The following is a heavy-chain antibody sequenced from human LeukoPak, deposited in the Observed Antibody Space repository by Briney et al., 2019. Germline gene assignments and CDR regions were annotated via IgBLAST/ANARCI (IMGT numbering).Heavy chain of an antibody. V-gene: IGHV1-46*01. CDR1: GYTFTSYY. CDR2: INPSGGST. Sequence: VSVKVSCKASGYTFTSYYMHWVRQAPGQGPEWMGIINPSGGSTSYAQKFQGRVTMTRDMSTSTVYMELSSLRSEDTAVYYCARDQQGSYDSSGYGGAFDIWGQGTMVTVSS. D-gene: IGHD3-22*01. CDR3: ARDQQGSYDSSGYGGAFDI. J-gene: IGHJ3*02.